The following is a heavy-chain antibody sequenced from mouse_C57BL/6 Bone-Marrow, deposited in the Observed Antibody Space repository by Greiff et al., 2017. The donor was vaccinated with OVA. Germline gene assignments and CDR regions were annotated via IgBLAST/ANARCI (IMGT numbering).Heavy chain of an antibody. CDR1: GYTFTSYW. V-gene: IGHV1-69*01. CDR3: AKEAAQGAWFAY. D-gene: IGHD3-2*02. Sequence: QVQLQQPGAELVMPGASVKLSCKASGYTFTSYWLHWVKQRPGQGLEWIGEIDPSELYTNCNHKFKGKSPLTVDKSSSTAYMQLSSLTSEDSAVYYCAKEAAQGAWFAYWGQGTLVTVSA. CDR2: IDPSELYT. J-gene: IGHJ3*01.